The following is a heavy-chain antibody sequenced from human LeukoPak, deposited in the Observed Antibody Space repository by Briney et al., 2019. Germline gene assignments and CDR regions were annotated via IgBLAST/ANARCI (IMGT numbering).Heavy chain of an antibody. CDR1: GGSFSGYY. CDR2: INHSGST. D-gene: IGHD1-26*01. V-gene: IGHV4-34*01. Sequence: SETLSLTCAVYGGSFSGYYWSWIRQPPGKGLEWIGEINHSGSTNYNPSLKSRVTISVDTSKNQFSLKLSSVTAADTAVYYCARFPRYSGSYYEFDPWGQGTLVTVSS. CDR3: ARFPRYSGSYYEFDP. J-gene: IGHJ5*02.